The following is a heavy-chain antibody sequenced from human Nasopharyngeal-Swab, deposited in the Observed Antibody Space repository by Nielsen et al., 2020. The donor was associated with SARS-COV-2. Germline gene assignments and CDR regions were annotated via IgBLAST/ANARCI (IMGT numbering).Heavy chain of an antibody. V-gene: IGHV4-38-2*02. CDR1: GYSTSSGHY. Sequence: SETLSLTCTVSGYSTSSGHYWGWIRQPPGKGLEWIGSIYHSGSNYYNPSLKSRVTISVDTSKNQFSLKLSSVTAADTAVYYCARDARWELLGAFDIWGQGTMVTVSS. CDR2: IYHSGSN. CDR3: ARDARWELLGAFDI. D-gene: IGHD1-26*01. J-gene: IGHJ3*02.